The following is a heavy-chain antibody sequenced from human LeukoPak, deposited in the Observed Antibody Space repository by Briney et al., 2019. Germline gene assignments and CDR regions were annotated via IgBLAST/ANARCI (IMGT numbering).Heavy chain of an antibody. V-gene: IGHV3-21*03. J-gene: IGHJ4*02. D-gene: IGHD6-6*01. CDR3: ARDQWGAARHFDY. CDR1: GFTFSSYS. Sequence: GGSLRLSCAASGFTFSSYSMNWVRQAPGKGLEWVSSISSSSSYIYYADSVKGRFTISRDNAKNSLYLQINSLRAEDTAVYYCARDQWGAARHFDYWGQGTLVTVSS. CDR2: ISSSSSYI.